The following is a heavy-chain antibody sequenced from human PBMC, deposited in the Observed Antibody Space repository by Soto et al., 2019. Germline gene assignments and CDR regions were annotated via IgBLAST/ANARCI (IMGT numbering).Heavy chain of an antibody. CDR1: GFTFSSYS. CDR3: ARDQPGYSYGYGLGY. D-gene: IGHD5-18*01. V-gene: IGHV3-21*06. Sequence: PGGSLRLSCAASGFTFSSYSMNWVRQAPGKGLEWVSSISSSSSYIYYAESVKGRFTISRDNAKNSLFLQMNSLRAEDTAVYYFARDQPGYSYGYGLGYWGQGTLVTVSS. J-gene: IGHJ4*02. CDR2: ISSSSSYI.